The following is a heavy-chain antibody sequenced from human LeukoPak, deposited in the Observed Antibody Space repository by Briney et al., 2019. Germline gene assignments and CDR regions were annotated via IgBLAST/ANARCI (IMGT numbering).Heavy chain of an antibody. J-gene: IGHJ4*02. CDR2: ISYSGST. CDR1: GGSISSYY. D-gene: IGHD2-15*01. CDR3: ARSKGYYFDY. Sequence: KPSETLSLTCTVSGGSISSYYWSWIRQPPGKGLEWIGYISYSGSTDYNPSLKSRVTISVDTSKNQFSLKLSSVTAADTAVYYCARSKGYYFDYWGQGTLVTVSS. V-gene: IGHV4-59*01.